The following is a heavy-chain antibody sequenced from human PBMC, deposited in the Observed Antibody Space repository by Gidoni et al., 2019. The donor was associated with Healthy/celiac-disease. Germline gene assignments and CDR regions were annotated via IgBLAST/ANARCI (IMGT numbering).Heavy chain of an antibody. V-gene: IGHV3-74*01. Sequence: EVQLVESGGGLVQPGGSLRLSCAASGFTFSSYWMHWVRQAPGKGLVWVSRINSDGSSTSYADSVKGRFTISRDNAKNTLYLQMNSLRAEDTAVYYCARGQLLYDSSGYYSNYYYGMDVWGQGTTVTVSS. CDR2: INSDGSST. CDR1: GFTFSSYW. D-gene: IGHD3-22*01. CDR3: ARGQLLYDSSGYYSNYYYGMDV. J-gene: IGHJ6*02.